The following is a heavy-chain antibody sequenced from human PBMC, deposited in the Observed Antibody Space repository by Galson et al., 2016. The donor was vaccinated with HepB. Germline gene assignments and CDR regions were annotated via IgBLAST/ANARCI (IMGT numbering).Heavy chain of an antibody. D-gene: IGHD3-16*01. V-gene: IGHV3-7*01. J-gene: IGHJ4*02. CDR3: TREGHGGFDY. CDR1: GFTFGSYW. CDR2: IKQDGSEK. Sequence: SLRLSCAASGFTFGSYWMSWIRQAPGSGLEWVANIKQDGSEKGYVDSVEGRFTISRDNAKNSLYLQLNSLRVEDTGVYYWTREGHGGFDYWGQGTLVIVSA.